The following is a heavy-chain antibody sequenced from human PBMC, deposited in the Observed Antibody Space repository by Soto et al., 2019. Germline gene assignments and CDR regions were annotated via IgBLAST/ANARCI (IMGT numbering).Heavy chain of an antibody. CDR1: GFTFSTSW. CDR2: INPDGSAK. J-gene: IGHJ4*02. V-gene: IGHV3-7*01. Sequence: GGSLRLSCGASGFTFSTSWMDWVRQTPGRGLEWVANINPDGSAKNYVDSVKGRFTISRDNAKNSLFLQMSSLTAEDSGLYFCSRYPDFWGQGTLVTVSS. CDR3: SRYPDF.